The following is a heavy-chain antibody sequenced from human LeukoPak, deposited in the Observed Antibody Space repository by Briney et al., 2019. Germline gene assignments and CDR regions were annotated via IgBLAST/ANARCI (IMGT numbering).Heavy chain of an antibody. CDR1: GGSIRSGGWY. J-gene: IGHJ4*02. CDR2: IYYSGST. V-gene: IGHV4-31*03. CDR3: ARDVSLGYYDSSGHIPQIYFEY. D-gene: IGHD3-22*01. Sequence: SQTLSLTCTVSGGSIRSGGWYWSWIRQHPGKGLEWIGYIYYSGSTNYNPALKSRVTISADTSKNQFSLNLRSVTAADTAVYYCARDVSLGYYDSSGHIPQIYFEYWGQGTLVTVSS.